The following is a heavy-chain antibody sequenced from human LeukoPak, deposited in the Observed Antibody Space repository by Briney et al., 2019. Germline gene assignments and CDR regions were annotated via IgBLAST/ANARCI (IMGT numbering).Heavy chain of an antibody. CDR2: IYHSGST. J-gene: IGHJ4*02. CDR3: ARAGYSGYDYSMDY. D-gene: IGHD5-12*01. Sequence: SETLSLTCAVYGGSFSGYYWSWIRQPPGKGLEWIGEIYHSGSTNYNPSLKSRVTISVDKSKSQFSLNLSSVTAADTAVYYCARAGYSGYDYSMDYWGQGTLVTVSS. V-gene: IGHV4-34*01. CDR1: GGSFSGYY.